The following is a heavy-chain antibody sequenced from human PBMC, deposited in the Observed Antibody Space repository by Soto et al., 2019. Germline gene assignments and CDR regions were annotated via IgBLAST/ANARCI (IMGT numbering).Heavy chain of an antibody. Sequence: LRLSCVASGFTFTTYWMSWVRQAPGKGLQWVANIRQDGGAQYYVDSVKGRFTISRDNAKNSVHLQMDSLRVEDTAVYYCVRGGHGSGSYLGSSWGQGILVTVSS. V-gene: IGHV3-7*03. CDR3: VRGGHGSGSYLGSS. D-gene: IGHD3-10*01. J-gene: IGHJ5*02. CDR1: GFTFTTYW. CDR2: IRQDGGAQ.